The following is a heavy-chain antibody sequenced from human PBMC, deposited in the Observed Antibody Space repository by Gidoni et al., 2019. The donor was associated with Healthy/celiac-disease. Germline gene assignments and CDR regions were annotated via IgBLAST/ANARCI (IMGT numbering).Heavy chain of an antibody. CDR2: MNPNSGNT. CDR1: GDTVTSYE. CDR3: ARGPRGSSGYYAH. D-gene: IGHD3-22*01. Sequence: QVQLVQSGAEVKKHGASVKVSGKASGDTVTSYEINWVRQATGQGLEWMVWMNPNSGNTVYAQKFQGRVTMPRNTSISTAYMELSSLRSEDTAVYYCARGPRGSSGYYAHWGQGTLVTVSS. J-gene: IGHJ4*02. V-gene: IGHV1-8*01.